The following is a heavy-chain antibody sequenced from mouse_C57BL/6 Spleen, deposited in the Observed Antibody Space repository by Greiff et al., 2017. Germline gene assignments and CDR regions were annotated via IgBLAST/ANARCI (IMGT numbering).Heavy chain of an antibody. CDR2: IRNKANNHAT. V-gene: IGHV6-6*01. CDR1: GFTFSDAW. D-gene: IGHD2-3*01. Sequence: DVKLQESGGGLVQPGGSMKLSCAASGFTFSDAWMDWVRQSPEKGLEWVAEIRNKANNHATYYAESVKGRFTISRDDSKSSVYLQMNSLRAEDTGIYYCTGGLLPRGPFDYWGQGTTLTVSS. J-gene: IGHJ2*01. CDR3: TGGLLPRGPFDY.